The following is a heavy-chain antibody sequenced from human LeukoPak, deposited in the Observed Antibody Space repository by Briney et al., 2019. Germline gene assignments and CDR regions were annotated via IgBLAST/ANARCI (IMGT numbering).Heavy chain of an antibody. J-gene: IGHJ5*02. D-gene: IGHD2-15*01. CDR2: IYYSGST. CDR1: GGSISSGGYY. Sequence: SQTLSLTCTVSGGSISSGGYYWSWIRQHPGKGLEWIGSIYYSGSTNYNPSLQGRVTISLDTSRNQFSLKLSSVTAADTAVYYCAAQDVNWFDPWGRGTLVTVSS. CDR3: AAQDVNWFDP. V-gene: IGHV4-31*03.